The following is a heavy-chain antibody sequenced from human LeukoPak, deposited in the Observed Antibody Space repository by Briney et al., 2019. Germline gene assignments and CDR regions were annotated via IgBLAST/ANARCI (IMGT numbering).Heavy chain of an antibody. V-gene: IGHV3-23*01. CDR2: ISGSGGST. D-gene: IGHD3-3*01. J-gene: IGHJ6*02. CDR3: AKDLSAGYYGMDV. Sequence: GGPVRLSCAASGFTFSSYAMTWARQAPGKGLEWVSAISGSGGSTYYADSVKGRFTISRDNSKNTLYLQMNSLRAEDTAVYYCAKDLSAGYYGMDVWGQGTPVTVSS. CDR1: GFTFSSYA.